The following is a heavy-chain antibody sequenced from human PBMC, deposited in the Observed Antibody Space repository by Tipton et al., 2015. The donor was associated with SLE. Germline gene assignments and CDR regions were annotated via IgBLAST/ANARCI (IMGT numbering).Heavy chain of an antibody. Sequence: QLVQSGAEVKKPGASVKVSCEASTYTLTGYYIHWVRQAPGKGLEWMGRINPDTGGTNYAQMFQGRVTMTRDSSIRIAYMELSSLQSDDTAVYCCARGGGYCGGGSCYDWFDPSGQGTLVTVSS. V-gene: IGHV1-2*06. CDR1: TYTLTGYY. CDR3: ARGGGYCGGGSCYDWFDP. D-gene: IGHD2-15*01. CDR2: INPDTGGT. J-gene: IGHJ5*02.